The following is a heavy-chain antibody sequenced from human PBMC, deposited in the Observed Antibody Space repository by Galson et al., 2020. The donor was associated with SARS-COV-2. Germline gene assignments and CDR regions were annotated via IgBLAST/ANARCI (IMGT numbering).Heavy chain of an antibody. Sequence: GGSLRLSCAASGFTFSDHAIHCVRHAPGKGLEWVAQILFDGREKYYGDSVRGRFTIARDSSKNTVYLQMNNRRGDDTAVYYCARDGQSTPGWAFDYWGQGTLLTVSS. CDR3: ARDGQSTPGWAFDY. D-gene: IGHD2-15*01. J-gene: IGHJ4*02. V-gene: IGHV3-30*02. CDR2: ILFDGREK. CDR1: GFTFSDHA.